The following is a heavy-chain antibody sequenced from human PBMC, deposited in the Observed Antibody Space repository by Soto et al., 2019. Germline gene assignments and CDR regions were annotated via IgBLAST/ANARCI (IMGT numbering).Heavy chain of an antibody. V-gene: IGHV4-39*01. J-gene: IGHJ5*02. CDR2: IYFTGNT. D-gene: IGHD6-25*01. CDR1: GGSITSSSHF. Sequence: SETLSLTCTASGGSITSSSHFWGWVRQPPGKGLEWIGTIYFTGNTYYTPSLKSRLTMSIDTSKNEFSLRLNSVTAADTAVYYCAGQAFTIAAASYGRSNWFDPWGPGTLVTVS. CDR3: AGQAFTIAAASYGRSNWFDP.